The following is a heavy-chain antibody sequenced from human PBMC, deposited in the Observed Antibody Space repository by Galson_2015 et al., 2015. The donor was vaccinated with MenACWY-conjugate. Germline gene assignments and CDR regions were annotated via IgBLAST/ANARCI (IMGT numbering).Heavy chain of an antibody. CDR2: ITFSGRT. J-gene: IGHJ4*02. Sequence: SETLSLTCSVSNYSISSNNWWGWIRQPPGTGLEWIGSITFSGRTVYNPSLKTRVTTSLETSKNQVSLKLTSVTALDTAVYFCARPVECTDALCTYFLDNWGLGTLVTVSS. D-gene: IGHD2-8*01. CDR3: ARPVECTDALCTYFLDN. CDR1: NYSISSNNW. V-gene: IGHV4-28*01.